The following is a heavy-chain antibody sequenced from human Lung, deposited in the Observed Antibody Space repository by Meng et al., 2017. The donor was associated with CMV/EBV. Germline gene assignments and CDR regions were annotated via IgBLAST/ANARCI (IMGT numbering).Heavy chain of an antibody. D-gene: IGHD3-10*01. CDR2: MNPNSGNT. V-gene: IGHV1-8*03. CDR3: ARGEGTGWFDP. Sequence: ASVTVSCKASGYTFTSYDFNWLRQATGRGLGRMGWMNPNSGNTGYAQKFQGRVTITRNTSISTPYMAPSSLRAEDTGVYNCARGEGTGWFDPWGQGTLVTVSS. CDR1: GYTFTSYD. J-gene: IGHJ5*02.